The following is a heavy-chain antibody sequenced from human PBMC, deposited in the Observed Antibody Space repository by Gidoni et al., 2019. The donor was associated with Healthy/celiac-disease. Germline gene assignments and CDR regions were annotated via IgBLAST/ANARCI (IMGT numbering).Heavy chain of an antibody. CDR3: ARDTAMEYYYYYYMDV. D-gene: IGHD5-18*01. Sequence: EVQLVESGGGLVKPGGSLRLSCAASGFPFSTYSMNWFRQAPWKGLEWVSSISSSSSYIYYADSVKGRFTISRDNAKNSLYLQMNSLRDEETAVYYCARDTAMEYYYYYYMDVWGKGTTVTVSS. J-gene: IGHJ6*03. V-gene: IGHV3-21*01. CDR1: GFPFSTYS. CDR2: ISSSSSYI.